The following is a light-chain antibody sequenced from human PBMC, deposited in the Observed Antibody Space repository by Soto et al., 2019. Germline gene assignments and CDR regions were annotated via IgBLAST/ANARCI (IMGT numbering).Light chain of an antibody. CDR1: QSVSSSY. J-gene: IGKJ1*01. Sequence: EIVLTQSPGTLSLSPGERATLSCRASQSVSSSYLAWYQQTPGQAPRLLVYGTSYRATGVPDRFSGSGSGTDFTLTISRLEPEDSAVYYCQQYDSSPWTFGQGTKVDIK. CDR3: QQYDSSPWT. CDR2: GTS. V-gene: IGKV3-20*01.